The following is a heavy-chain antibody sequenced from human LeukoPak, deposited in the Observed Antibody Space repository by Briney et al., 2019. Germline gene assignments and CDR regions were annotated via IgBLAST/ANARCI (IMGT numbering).Heavy chain of an antibody. V-gene: IGHV3-53*01. CDR2: IYSGGST. Sequence: PGGSLRLSCAASGFTVSSNYMSWVRQAPGKGLEWVSVIYSGGSTYYADSVKGRFTISRDNSKNTLYLQMNSLRAEDTAVFYCARDLRGAAGYFDYWGQGTLVTVSS. J-gene: IGHJ4*02. CDR3: ARDLRGAAGYFDY. D-gene: IGHD6-13*01. CDR1: GFTVSSNY.